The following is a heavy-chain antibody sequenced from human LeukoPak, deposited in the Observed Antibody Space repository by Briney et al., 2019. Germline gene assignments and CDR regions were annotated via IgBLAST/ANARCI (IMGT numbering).Heavy chain of an antibody. D-gene: IGHD3-10*01. Sequence: GGSLRLSCGASGFTFSSYGMSWVRQTPGKGLEWVSGISGSGGRTYYADSVKGRFTISRDNSKNTLYLQMNSLRAEDTAVYYCAKAGRGGAITMVRGVKGDYYYMDVWGKGTTVTVSS. J-gene: IGHJ6*03. CDR3: AKAGRGGAITMVRGVKGDYYYMDV. CDR1: GFTFSSYG. CDR2: ISGSGGRT. V-gene: IGHV3-23*01.